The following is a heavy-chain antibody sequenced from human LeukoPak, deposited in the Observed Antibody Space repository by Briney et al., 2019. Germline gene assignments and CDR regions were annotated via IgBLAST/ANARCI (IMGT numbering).Heavy chain of an antibody. CDR1: GGSFSGYY. J-gene: IGHJ4*02. CDR2: INHSGST. CDR3: ARVDTAMVIDY. Sequence: SETLSLTCAVYGGSFSGYYWSWIRQPPGKGLEWIGEINHSGSTNYNPSLKSRVTISVDTSKNQFSLKLSSVTAADTAVYYCARVDTAMVIDYWGQGTLVTVSS. V-gene: IGHV4-34*01. D-gene: IGHD5-18*01.